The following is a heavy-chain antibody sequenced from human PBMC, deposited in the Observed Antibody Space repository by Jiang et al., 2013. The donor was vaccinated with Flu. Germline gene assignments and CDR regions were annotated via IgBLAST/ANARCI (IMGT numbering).Heavy chain of an antibody. Sequence: VQLVESGAEVKKPGASVKVSCVASGYTFTDYFIHWVRQAPGQGLERMGWIKIRTGETNYGQRFQDRVTLTRDTSINTAYMELSGLTSADTAVYYCARDPDTPMPIDFWGQGTLVTVSS. V-gene: IGHV1-2*02. J-gene: IGHJ4*02. CDR3: ARDPDTPMPIDF. CDR1: GYTFTDYF. CDR2: IKIRTGET. D-gene: IGHD5-18*01.